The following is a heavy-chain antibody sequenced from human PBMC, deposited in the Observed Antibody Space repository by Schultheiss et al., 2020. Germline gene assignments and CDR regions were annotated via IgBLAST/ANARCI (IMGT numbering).Heavy chain of an antibody. Sequence: SQTLSLTCTVSGGSISSYYWSWIRQPPGKGLEWIGEINHSGSTNYNPSLKSRVTISVDTSKNQFSLKLSSVTAADTAVYYCARVMGATTYFDYWGQGTLVTVSS. CDR3: ARVMGATTYFDY. J-gene: IGHJ4*02. V-gene: IGHV4-59*01. CDR1: GGSISSYY. CDR2: INHSGST. D-gene: IGHD1-26*01.